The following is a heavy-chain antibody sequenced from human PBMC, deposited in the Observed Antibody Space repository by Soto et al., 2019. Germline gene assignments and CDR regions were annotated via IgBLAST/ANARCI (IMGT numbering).Heavy chain of an antibody. CDR1: GNLLSDLY. CDR3: TVGVGATLWFDP. J-gene: IGHJ5*02. Sequence: QFQLVQSGAEVKKPGASVKVSCQVSGNLLSDLYMHWVRQAPGKGLEWMGGFDPEDGKTIYAQKFQGRVTMTEDTSTDTAYMDLSRLRSDDTAVYYCTVGVGATLWFDPWGQGTLVTVSS. CDR2: FDPEDGKT. V-gene: IGHV1-24*01. D-gene: IGHD1-26*01.